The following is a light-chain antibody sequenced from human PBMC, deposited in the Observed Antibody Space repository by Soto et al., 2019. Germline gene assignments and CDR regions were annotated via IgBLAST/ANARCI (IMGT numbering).Light chain of an antibody. CDR3: SSYTSTSTQV. CDR1: NSDVGDYRS. CDR2: DVS. Sequence: QSVLTQPASVSGSPVHSITVTCTGTNSDVGDYRSVSWYQQHPGKAPKLVIYDVSNRPSGVSYRFSGSKSGNTASLTISGLQAEDEADYYCSSYTSTSTQVFGTGTKVTVL. J-gene: IGLJ1*01. V-gene: IGLV2-14*03.